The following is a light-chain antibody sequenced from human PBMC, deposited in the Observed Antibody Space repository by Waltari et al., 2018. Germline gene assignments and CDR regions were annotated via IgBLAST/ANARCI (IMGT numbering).Light chain of an antibody. CDR1: QSFLPSYGKTY. V-gene: IGKV2-29*03. J-gene: IGKJ4*01. Sequence: EIVMTQTPLSLSVSPGQPASISCRSSQSFLPSYGKTYVYWYLQKPGRSPQLLIYEVSSRFSGVPERFSGSGSGTDFTLKISRVEAEDVGVYYCMQATQLPLTFGGGTKVDIK. CDR3: MQATQLPLT. CDR2: EVS.